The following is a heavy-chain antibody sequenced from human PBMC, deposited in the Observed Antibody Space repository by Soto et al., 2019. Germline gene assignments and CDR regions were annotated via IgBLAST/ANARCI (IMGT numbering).Heavy chain of an antibody. D-gene: IGHD3-22*01. CDR1: GGTFSSYA. V-gene: IGHV1-69*13. J-gene: IGHJ6*02. CDR2: IIPIFGTA. Sequence: SVKVSCKASGGTFSSYAISWVRQAPGQGLEWMGGIIPIFGTADYAQKFQGRVTITADESTSTAYMELSSLKYENTAVYYCAGHSSGVPGYYYGMDVWGQGTTVTVSS. CDR3: AGHSSGVPGYYYGMDV.